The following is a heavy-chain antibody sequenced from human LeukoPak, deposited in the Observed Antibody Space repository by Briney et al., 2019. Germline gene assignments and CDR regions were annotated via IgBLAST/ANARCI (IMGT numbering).Heavy chain of an antibody. D-gene: IGHD6-19*01. CDR3: ARRYSSGWYYFDY. J-gene: IGHJ4*02. V-gene: IGHV3-33*01. Sequence: GGSLRLSCAASGFTFSSYAMHWVRQAPDKGLEWVAVIWYDGSNKYYADSVKGRFTISRDNSKNTLYLQMNSLRAEDTAVYYCARRYSSGWYYFDYWGQGTLVTVSS. CDR1: GFTFSSYA. CDR2: IWYDGSNK.